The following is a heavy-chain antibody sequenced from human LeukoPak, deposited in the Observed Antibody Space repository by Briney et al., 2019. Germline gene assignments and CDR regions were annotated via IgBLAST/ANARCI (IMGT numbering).Heavy chain of an antibody. J-gene: IGHJ4*02. CDR1: GDSISSSNW. D-gene: IGHD6-13*01. CDR3: ARDPVATAGTAFDY. Sequence: SETLSLTCAVSGDSISSSNWWSWIRQPPGKGLEWIAEIYHNGNINYNPSLKSRVIISVDKSKKQFSLKLSSVTAADTAVYYCARDPVATAGTAFDYWGQGTLVTVSA. V-gene: IGHV4-4*02. CDR2: IYHNGNI.